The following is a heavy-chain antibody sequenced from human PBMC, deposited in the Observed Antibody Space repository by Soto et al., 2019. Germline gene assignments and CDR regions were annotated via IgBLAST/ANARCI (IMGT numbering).Heavy chain of an antibody. D-gene: IGHD1-7*01. J-gene: IGHJ4*02. V-gene: IGHV3-23*01. CDR3: AKVHLGLELPPVYSY. CDR1: GFTFSSYA. CDR2: ISGSGGST. Sequence: GGSLRLSCAASGFTFSSYAMSWVRQAPGKGLEWVSAISGSGGSTYYADSVKGRFTISRDNSKNTLYLQMNSPRAEDMAVYYCAKVHLGLELPPVYSYWGQGTLVTVSS.